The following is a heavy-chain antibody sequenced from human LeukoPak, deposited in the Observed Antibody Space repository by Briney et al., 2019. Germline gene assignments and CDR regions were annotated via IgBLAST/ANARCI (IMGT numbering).Heavy chain of an antibody. CDR3: ARDKGPGIAAAGTDY. Sequence: PSETLSLTCTVSGGSINSYYWSWIRQPPGKGLEWIGYIYDSGSTNYNPSLKSRVTISVDTSKNQFSLKLSSVTAADTAVYYCARDKGPGIAAAGTDYWGQGTLVTVSS. CDR2: IYDSGST. J-gene: IGHJ4*02. D-gene: IGHD6-13*01. CDR1: GGSINSYY. V-gene: IGHV4-59*12.